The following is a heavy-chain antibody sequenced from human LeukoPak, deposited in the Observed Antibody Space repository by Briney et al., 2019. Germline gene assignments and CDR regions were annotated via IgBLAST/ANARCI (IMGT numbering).Heavy chain of an antibody. D-gene: IGHD6-19*01. V-gene: IGHV1-69*04. Sequence: ASVKVSCKASGGTFSSYAISWVRQAPGQGLEWMGRIIPILGIANYAQKFQGRVTITADKSTSTAYMELSRLRSEDTAVYYCARAVAHNRNWFDPWGQGTLVTVSS. CDR1: GGTFSSYA. J-gene: IGHJ5*02. CDR3: ARAVAHNRNWFDP. CDR2: IIPILGIA.